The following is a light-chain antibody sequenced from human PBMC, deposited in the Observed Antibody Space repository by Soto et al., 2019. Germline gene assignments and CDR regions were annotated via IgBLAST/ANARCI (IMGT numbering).Light chain of an antibody. CDR1: SGSVASNY. CDR2: ADD. J-gene: IGLJ1*01. CDR3: QSSDSGNLV. Sequence: NFMLTQPHSVSESPGKTVTISCTSSSGSVASNYVHWYQQRPGSAPTTVIYADDQRPSGVPDRFSGSIDRSSNSASLTISGLKTEDEADYYCQSSDSGNLVFGTGTKVTVL. V-gene: IGLV6-57*02.